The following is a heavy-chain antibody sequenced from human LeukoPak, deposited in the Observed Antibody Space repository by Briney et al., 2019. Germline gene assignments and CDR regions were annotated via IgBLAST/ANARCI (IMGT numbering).Heavy chain of an antibody. CDR2: IHHSGST. CDR3: ARSPATSWSNFDY. Sequence: PSETLSLTCAVYVGSFSDHYWTWIRQPPGKGLEWIGEIHHSGSTNYRLSLKSRVSISVDRSKNQFSLELTSVTAADTAVYYCARSPATSWSNFDYWGQGTLVTVSS. CDR1: VGSFSDHY. D-gene: IGHD2-2*01. V-gene: IGHV4-34*01. J-gene: IGHJ4*02.